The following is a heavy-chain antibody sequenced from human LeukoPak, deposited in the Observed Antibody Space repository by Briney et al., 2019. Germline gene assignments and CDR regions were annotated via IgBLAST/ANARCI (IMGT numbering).Heavy chain of an antibody. CDR1: GFTFSSSG. CDR2: NRT. V-gene: IGHV3-23*05. Sequence: GGTLRLSCAASGFTFSSSGMIWVRQAPGKGLEWVSANRTYHADPVKGRFTISRDNSKNTLYLHMNSLRAEDTAVYYCAKGYYGSGSYGWFDPWGQGTPVTVSS. CDR3: AKGYYGSGSYGWFDP. D-gene: IGHD3-10*01. J-gene: IGHJ5*02.